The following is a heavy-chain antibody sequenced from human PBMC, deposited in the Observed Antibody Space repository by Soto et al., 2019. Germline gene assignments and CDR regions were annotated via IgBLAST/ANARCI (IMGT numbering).Heavy chain of an antibody. CDR3: APMLAVNYYYYYVDV. Sequence: QVTLKESGPVLVKPTETLTLTCTVSGFSLRNARMGVSWIRQPPGKALEWLAHILSSDEKSYNTSLKGRVTLSKDNSTSHVVLTMTSVDHVDTATYYCAPMLAVNYYYYYVDVWGEGTTVTVSS. J-gene: IGHJ6*03. V-gene: IGHV2-26*01. CDR1: GFSLRNARMG. CDR2: ILSSDEK. D-gene: IGHD3-22*01.